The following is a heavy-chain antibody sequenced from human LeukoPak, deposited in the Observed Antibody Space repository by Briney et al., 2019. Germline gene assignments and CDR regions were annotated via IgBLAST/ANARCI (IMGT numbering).Heavy chain of an antibody. CDR3: ARDRELKTYYDFWSGYRI. Sequence: GSSVKVSCKASGGTFSSYAISWVRQAPGQGLEWMGGIIPIFGTANYAQKFQGRVTITADESTSTAYMELSSQRSEDTAVYYCARDRELKTYYDFWSGYRIWGQGTMVTVSS. J-gene: IGHJ3*02. CDR1: GGTFSSYA. V-gene: IGHV1-69*01. CDR2: IIPIFGTA. D-gene: IGHD3-3*01.